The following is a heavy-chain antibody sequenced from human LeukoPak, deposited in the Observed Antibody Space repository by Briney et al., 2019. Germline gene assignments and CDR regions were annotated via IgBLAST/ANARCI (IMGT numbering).Heavy chain of an antibody. J-gene: IGHJ4*02. CDR1: GGSISSSSYF. CDR3: ARGSGFFPFDQ. CDR2: IHYSGST. D-gene: IGHD3-22*01. V-gene: IGHV4-39*01. Sequence: SETLSLTCTVSGGSISSSSYFWGWIRQPPGKGREWIGTIHYSGSTYYNPSLKRRVTISVDTSKNQFSLRLTSVTAADTAVFYCARGSGFFPFDQWGQGTLVAVSS.